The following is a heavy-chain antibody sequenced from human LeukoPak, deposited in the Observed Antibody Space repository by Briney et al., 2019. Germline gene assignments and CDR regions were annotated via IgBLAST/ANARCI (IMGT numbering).Heavy chain of an antibody. CDR3: ARMLVGVVAATFHY. Sequence: SETLSLTCAVYGGSFSGYYWSWIRQPPGKGLEWIGEINHSGSTNYNPSLKSRVTISVATSKNQFSLKLSSVTAADTAVYFCARMLVGVVAATFHYWGQGTLVPGPS. CDR1: GGSFSGYY. J-gene: IGHJ4*02. CDR2: INHSGST. V-gene: IGHV4-34*01. D-gene: IGHD3-22*01.